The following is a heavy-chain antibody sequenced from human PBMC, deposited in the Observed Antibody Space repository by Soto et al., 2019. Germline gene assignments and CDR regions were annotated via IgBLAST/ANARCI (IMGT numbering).Heavy chain of an antibody. CDR3: ATASSGWLYY. Sequence: PSETLSLTCTVSGGSISSYYWSWIRQPPGKGLEWIGYIYYTGSTNYNPSLRSRVTISIDTSKNQFSLQLSSVTAADTAVYFCATASSGWLYYWGQGTLVTVSS. J-gene: IGHJ4*02. CDR2: IYYTGST. D-gene: IGHD6-19*01. V-gene: IGHV4-59*08. CDR1: GGSISSYY.